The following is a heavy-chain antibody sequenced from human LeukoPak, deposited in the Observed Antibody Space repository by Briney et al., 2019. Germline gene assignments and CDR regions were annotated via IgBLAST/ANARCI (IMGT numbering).Heavy chain of an antibody. J-gene: IGHJ4*02. V-gene: IGHV3-7*01. CDR3: ATPRDSSGAD. Sequence: GGSLRLSCAASGFTFSSFWMSWVRQAPGKGLEWVANINGDGSAKYYIDSVKGRFTISRDNAKNSLYLQMNSLRVEDTAVYYCATPRDSSGADWGQGNLVTVSS. CDR2: INGDGSAK. CDR1: GFTFSSFW. D-gene: IGHD3-22*01.